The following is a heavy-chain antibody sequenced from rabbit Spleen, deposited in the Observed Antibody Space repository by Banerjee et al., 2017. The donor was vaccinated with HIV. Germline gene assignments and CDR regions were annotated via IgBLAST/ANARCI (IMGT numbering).Heavy chain of an antibody. Sequence: ESGGGLVQPGGSLTLTCTASGFSFSNSDYMCWVRQAPGKGLEWISCIAGSISGFTYSATWASGRFTISKTSSTTVTLQMTSLTVADTATYFCARDTGSSFSSYGMDLWGPGTLVTVS. CDR3: ARDTGSSFSSYGMDL. CDR2: IAGSISGFT. V-gene: IGHV1S40*01. D-gene: IGHD8-1*01. J-gene: IGHJ6*01. CDR1: GFSFSNSDY.